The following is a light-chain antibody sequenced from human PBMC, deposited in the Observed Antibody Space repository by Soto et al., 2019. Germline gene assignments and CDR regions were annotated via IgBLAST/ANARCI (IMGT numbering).Light chain of an antibody. Sequence: DVPMTQSPSSVSASVGDRVTITCRASQGISSLLAWYQQKPGKAPNLLIHTASSLQSGVPSRFSGSGSGTDFTLTISSLQPEDFATYYCQQANTFPLTFGGGTKVEIK. CDR3: QQANTFPLT. CDR1: QGISSL. J-gene: IGKJ4*01. CDR2: TAS. V-gene: IGKV1-12*01.